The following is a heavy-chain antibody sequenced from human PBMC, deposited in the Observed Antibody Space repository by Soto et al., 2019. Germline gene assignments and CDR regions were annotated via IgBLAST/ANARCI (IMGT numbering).Heavy chain of an antibody. V-gene: IGHV4-30-2*01. D-gene: IGHD1-26*01. CDR3: ASGRPTALDY. Sequence: QLQLQESGSGLVKPSQTLSLTCAVSGGSISSGGYSWYWIRQPPGKGLEWIGYIYHSGSTYYNPSLQGRVTISVDWSKNQFSLKLTPVTAADTAVYYCASGRPTALDYWGQGTLVTVSS. CDR2: IYHSGST. J-gene: IGHJ4*02. CDR1: GGSISSGGYS.